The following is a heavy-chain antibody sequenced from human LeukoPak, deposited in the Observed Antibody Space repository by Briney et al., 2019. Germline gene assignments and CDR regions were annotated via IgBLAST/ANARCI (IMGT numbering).Heavy chain of an antibody. V-gene: IGHV4-59*01. CDR1: GGSISSYY. CDR3: TRVWGRYKTGPFDY. Sequence: SSETLSLTCTVSGGSISSYYWSWIRQPPGKGLEWIGYIYYSGSTNYNPSLKSRVTISVDTSNNQFSLKLRSVTAADTAVYYCTRVWGRYKTGPFDYWGQGTLVTVSS. J-gene: IGHJ4*02. CDR2: IYYSGST. D-gene: IGHD3-16*01.